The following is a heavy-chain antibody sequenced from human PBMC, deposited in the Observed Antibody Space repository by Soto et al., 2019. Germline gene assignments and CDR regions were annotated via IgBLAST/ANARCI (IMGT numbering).Heavy chain of an antibody. CDR2: ISYDGSNK. V-gene: IGHV3-30*18. CDR3: AKDYYGSGSPPWFDP. CDR1: GFTFSSYG. J-gene: IGHJ5*02. D-gene: IGHD3-10*01. Sequence: QVQLVESGGGVVQPGRSLRLSCAASGFTFSSYGMHWVRQAPGKGLEWVAVISYDGSNKYYADSVKGRFTISRDNSKNTLYLQMNSLRAEDTAVYYCAKDYYGSGSPPWFDPWGQGTLVTVSS.